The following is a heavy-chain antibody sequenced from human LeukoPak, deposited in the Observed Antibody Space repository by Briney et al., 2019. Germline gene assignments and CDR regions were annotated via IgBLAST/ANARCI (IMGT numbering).Heavy chain of an antibody. CDR3: ARDYQMSGTYSYYFDY. CDR2: IYYSGIT. V-gene: IGHV4-59*01. D-gene: IGHD1-26*01. CDR1: GGSISRYY. J-gene: IGHJ4*02. Sequence: PSETLPLTCTVSGGSISRYYWSWIRQPPGKGLEWIGYIYYSGITNYNPSLKSRVTISVDTSKNQFSLKLSSVTAADTAMYYCARDYQMSGTYSYYFDYWGQGTL.